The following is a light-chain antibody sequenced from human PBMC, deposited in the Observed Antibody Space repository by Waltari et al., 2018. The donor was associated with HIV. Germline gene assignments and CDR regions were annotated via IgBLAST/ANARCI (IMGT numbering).Light chain of an antibody. J-gene: IGKJ5*01. Sequence: DIQMTQSPSSLSASVGDRVTITCRASQDIVNYLVWFQQKPGEAPKSLIYAASSLQRGVPSKFRGSGSGTDFTLTIDTLHSEDSATYYCQQYKSYPLTVGQGTRLEIK. CDR3: QQYKSYPLT. CDR2: AAS. CDR1: QDIVNY. V-gene: IGKV1-16*02.